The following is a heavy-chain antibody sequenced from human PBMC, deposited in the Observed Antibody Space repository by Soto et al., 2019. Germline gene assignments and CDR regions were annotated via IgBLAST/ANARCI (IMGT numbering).Heavy chain of an antibody. CDR2: IDPSDSYT. V-gene: IGHV5-10-1*01. CDR3: ARRNVAAAGNSNSGVYYSYCMDV. Sequence: GESLKISCKGSGYSFTSYWISWVRQMPGKGLEWMGRIDPSDSYTNYSPSFQGHVTISADKSISTAYLQWSSLKASDTAMYYCARRNVAAAGNSNSGVYYSYCMDVWGQGTTVTVSS. D-gene: IGHD6-13*01. CDR1: GYSFTSYW. J-gene: IGHJ6*02.